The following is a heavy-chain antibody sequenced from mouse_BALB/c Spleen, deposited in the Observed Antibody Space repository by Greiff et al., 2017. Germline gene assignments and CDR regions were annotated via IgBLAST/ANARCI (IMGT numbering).Heavy chain of an antibody. CDR2: ISTYYGDA. D-gene: IGHD2-14*01. J-gene: IGHJ3*01. CDR1: GYTFTDYA. V-gene: IGHV1S137*01. CDR3: ASHRYGFAY. Sequence: VKLMESGAELVRPGVSVKISCKGSGYTFTDYAMHWVKQSHAKSLEWIGVISTYYGDASYNQKFKGKATMTVDKSSSTAYMELARLTSEDSAIYYCASHRYGFAYWGQGTLVTVSA.